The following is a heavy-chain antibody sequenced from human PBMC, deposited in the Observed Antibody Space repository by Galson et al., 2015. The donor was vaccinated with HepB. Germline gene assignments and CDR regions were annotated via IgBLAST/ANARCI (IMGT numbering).Heavy chain of an antibody. CDR3: ASNLVLVPLADPQDYYYGMDV. D-gene: IGHD2-21*01. V-gene: IGHV1-18*04. J-gene: IGHJ6*02. CDR1: GYQSLSYH. Sequence: SVKVSCKASGYQSLSYHINWVRQAPGQGLEWMGWISAYDGKTNYAQTFQDRVTMATDTSTGTVYMEVRGLRLDDTAVYYCASNLVLVPLADPQDYYYGMDVWGQGTTVTVSS. CDR2: ISAYDGKT.